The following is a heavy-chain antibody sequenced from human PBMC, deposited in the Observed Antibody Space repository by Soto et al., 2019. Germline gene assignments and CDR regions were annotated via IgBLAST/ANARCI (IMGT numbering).Heavy chain of an antibody. CDR3: ARDRVDYQSYCYNGMEV. Sequence: QVQLMESGGGLVKPGGSLRLSCAASGFTFSDYYMTWIRQAQGKGLEWVSYISSSGTTIYYADSVKARFTISRNNAKKSLDQQMDSLRAEDPAVYYCARDRVDYQSYCYNGMEVWGQGTTVSVSS. CDR1: GFTFSDYY. V-gene: IGHV3-11*01. D-gene: IGHD4-17*01. J-gene: IGHJ6*02. CDR2: ISSSGTTI.